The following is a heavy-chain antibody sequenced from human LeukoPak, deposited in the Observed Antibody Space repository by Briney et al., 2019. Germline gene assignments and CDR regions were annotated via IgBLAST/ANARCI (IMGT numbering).Heavy chain of an antibody. Sequence: EASVKVSCKASGGTFSSYAISWVRQAPGQGLEWMGGIIPIFGTANYAQKFQGRVTITADKSTSTAYMELSSLRSEDTAVYYCARGGDYLGYYYYYMDVWGKGTTVTVSS. V-gene: IGHV1-69*06. CDR3: ARGGDYLGYYYYYMDV. J-gene: IGHJ6*03. CDR2: IIPIFGTA. CDR1: GGTFSSYA. D-gene: IGHD4-17*01.